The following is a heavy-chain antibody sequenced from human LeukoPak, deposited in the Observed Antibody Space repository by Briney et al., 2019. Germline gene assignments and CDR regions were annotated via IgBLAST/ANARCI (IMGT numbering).Heavy chain of an antibody. Sequence: SETLSLTCTVSGDSISSYYWTWIRQPPGKGLEWIGYIYYSGSTNYDPSLKSRVTISVDTSKNQFSLKLNSVTAADTAVYYCARENNYFDYWGQGTLVTVSS. CDR1: GDSISSYY. CDR3: ARENNYFDY. V-gene: IGHV4-59*01. J-gene: IGHJ4*02. CDR2: IYYSGST.